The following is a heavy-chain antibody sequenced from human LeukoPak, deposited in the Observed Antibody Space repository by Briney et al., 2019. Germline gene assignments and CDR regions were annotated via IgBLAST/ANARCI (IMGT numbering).Heavy chain of an antibody. Sequence: GGSLRLSCVASGFTFSDYYMSWIRQAPGKGLEWVSYIPSTSSYTSYADSVKGRFTISRDNAKNSLYLQVNSLRAEDTAVYYCARAANTAAGTPTLAIDYWGQGTLVTVSS. D-gene: IGHD6-13*01. CDR3: ARAANTAAGTPTLAIDY. CDR2: IPSTSSYT. J-gene: IGHJ4*02. V-gene: IGHV3-11*05. CDR1: GFTFSDYY.